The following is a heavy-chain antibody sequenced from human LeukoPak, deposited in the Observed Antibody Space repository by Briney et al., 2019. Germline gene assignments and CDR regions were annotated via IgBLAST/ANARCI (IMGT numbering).Heavy chain of an antibody. D-gene: IGHD2-15*01. CDR1: AGSISNGDFY. CDR2: IFSTGST. J-gene: IGHJ4*02. V-gene: IGHV4-30-4*01. CDR3: ASSSRDIVNDY. Sequence: SETLSLTCSVSAGSISNGDFYWSWIRQPPGKGLEWIGYIFSTGSTYSNPSLKSRVTISVDTTKNQFSLKLSSVTAADTAVYYCASSSRDIVNDYWGQGTLVTVSS.